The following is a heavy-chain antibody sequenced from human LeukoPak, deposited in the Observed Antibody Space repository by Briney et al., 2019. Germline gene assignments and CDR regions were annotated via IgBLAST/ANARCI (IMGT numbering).Heavy chain of an antibody. V-gene: IGHV4-59*01. Sequence: SETLSLTCTFSGGSISSYYWSWIRQPPGKGLEWIGYIYYSGSTNYNPSLKSRVTISVDTSKNQFSLKLSSVTAADTAVYYCATIERSGWYVSYWGQGTLVTVSS. CDR1: GGSISSYY. CDR3: ATIERSGWYVSY. J-gene: IGHJ4*02. CDR2: IYYSGST. D-gene: IGHD6-19*01.